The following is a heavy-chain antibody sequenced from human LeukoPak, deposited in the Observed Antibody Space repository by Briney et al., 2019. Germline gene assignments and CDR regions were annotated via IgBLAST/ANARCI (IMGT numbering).Heavy chain of an antibody. CDR2: SYSGGST. CDR3: ARVWELSFDY. J-gene: IGHJ4*02. V-gene: IGHV3-53*01. D-gene: IGHD3-16*02. CDR1: GFTVSTDH. Sequence: PGGSLRLSCAASGFTVSTDHMSWVRQAPGKGLEWVAVSYSGGSTYHAESVKGRFTISRDNSKTTLYLQMNSLRAEDTAVYYCARVWELSFDYWGQGSLVTVSS.